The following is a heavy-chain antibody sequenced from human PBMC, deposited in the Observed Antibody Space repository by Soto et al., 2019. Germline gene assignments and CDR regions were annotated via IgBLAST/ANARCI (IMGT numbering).Heavy chain of an antibody. Sequence: SETLSLTCTVSGGSISSGGYYWSWIRQHPGKGLEWIGYIYYSGSTYYNPSLKSRVTISVDTSKNQFSLKLSSVTAADTAVYYCARAPVALYYFDYWGQGTPVTVSS. D-gene: IGHD5-12*01. CDR1: GGSISSGGYY. CDR3: ARAPVALYYFDY. J-gene: IGHJ4*02. V-gene: IGHV4-31*03. CDR2: IYYSGST.